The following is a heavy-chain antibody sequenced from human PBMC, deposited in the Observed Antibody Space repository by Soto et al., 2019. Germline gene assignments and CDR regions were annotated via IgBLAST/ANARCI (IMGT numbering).Heavy chain of an antibody. CDR3: ARPTLPLGGAHDGHDAFDI. V-gene: IGHV5-10-1*01. CDR2: IDPSDSYT. D-gene: IGHD3-16*01. Sequence: GESLKISCKDSGYSFTTYWITWVRQMPGKGLEWMGKIDPSDSYTNYSPSFQGHVTISADKSISTAYPQWSSLKASDTAMYYCARPTLPLGGAHDGHDAFDIWGQGTMVTVSS. CDR1: GYSFTTYW. J-gene: IGHJ3*02.